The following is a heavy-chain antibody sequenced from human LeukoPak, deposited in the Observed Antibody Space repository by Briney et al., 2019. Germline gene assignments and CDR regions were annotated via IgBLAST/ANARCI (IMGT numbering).Heavy chain of an antibody. CDR2: IYYSGST. D-gene: IGHD3-10*01. J-gene: IGHJ5*02. V-gene: IGHV4-59*01. Sequence: SETLSLTCTVSGGSISSYYWSWIRQPPGKGLEWIGYIYYSGSTNYNPSLKSRVTISVDTSKNQFSLKLRSVTAADTAVYYCARDSITMVRGVISRYNWFDPWGQGTLVTVSS. CDR1: GGSISSYY. CDR3: ARDSITMVRGVISRYNWFDP.